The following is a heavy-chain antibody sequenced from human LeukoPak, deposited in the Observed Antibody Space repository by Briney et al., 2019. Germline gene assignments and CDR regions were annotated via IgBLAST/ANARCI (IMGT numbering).Heavy chain of an antibody. J-gene: IGHJ4*02. CDR3: ARLGGNSGVDY. CDR1: GGSFSGYY. CDR2: INHSGST. V-gene: IGHV4-34*01. Sequence: SETLSLTCAVYGGSFSGYYWSWIRQPPGKGLEWIGEINHSGSTNYNPSLKSRVTISVDTSKNQFSLKLSSVTAADTAVYYCARLGGNSGVDYWGQGTLVTVSS. D-gene: IGHD4-23*01.